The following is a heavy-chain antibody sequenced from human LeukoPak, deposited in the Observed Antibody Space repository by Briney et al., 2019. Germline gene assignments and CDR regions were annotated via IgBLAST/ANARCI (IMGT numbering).Heavy chain of an antibody. CDR3: VKDWLSPSIN. V-gene: IGHV3-23*01. Sequence: GGSLRLSCAASGFTFSSYGMSWVRQAPGKGLEWVSAISGSGGSTYYADSVKGRFTISRDISKTTLYLQMNSLRAEDTAVRYCVKDWLSPSINWGQGTLVTVSS. CDR2: ISGSGGST. J-gene: IGHJ4*02. CDR1: GFTFSSYG. D-gene: IGHD5-12*01.